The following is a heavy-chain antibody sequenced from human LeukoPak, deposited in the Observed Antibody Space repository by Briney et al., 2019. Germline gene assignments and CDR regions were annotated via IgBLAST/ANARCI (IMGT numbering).Heavy chain of an antibody. CDR2: IDGSGSSI. CDR3: ARDRGIDYYDSSGYSN. CDR1: GFTFSNHW. D-gene: IGHD3-22*01. V-gene: IGHV3-74*01. J-gene: IGHJ4*02. Sequence: GGSLRLSCAASGFTFSNHWMHWVRQVPGKGLVWVARIDGSGSSISHADFVKGRFSISRDNSKNTLYLQENSLRAEDTAVYYCARDRGIDYYDSSGYSNWGQGTLVTVSS.